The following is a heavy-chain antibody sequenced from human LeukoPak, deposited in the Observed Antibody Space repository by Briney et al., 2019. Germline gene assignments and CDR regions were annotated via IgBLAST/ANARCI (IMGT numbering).Heavy chain of an antibody. Sequence: SETLSLTCTVSGGSISSAGYYWSWIRQHPGKGLEWIGYIYYSGSTYYNPSLKSRVTISVDTSKNQFSLKLSSVTAADMAVYYCARNYDTSGRDGAFDIWGQGTMVIVSS. V-gene: IGHV4-31*03. CDR3: ARNYDTSGRDGAFDI. CDR1: GGSISSAGYY. CDR2: IYYSGST. D-gene: IGHD3-22*01. J-gene: IGHJ3*02.